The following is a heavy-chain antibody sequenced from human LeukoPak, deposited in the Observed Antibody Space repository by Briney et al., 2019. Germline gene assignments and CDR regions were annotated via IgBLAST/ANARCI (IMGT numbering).Heavy chain of an antibody. V-gene: IGHV3-7*01. CDR2: INRDGSDQ. J-gene: IGHJ4*02. CDR1: GFIFSSYW. D-gene: IGHD4/OR15-4a*01. Sequence: GGSLRLSCAASGFIFSSYWLRWVRQAPGKGLEWVANINRDGSDQYYVDSVKGRFTFSRGNSKNTLYLQMNSLRGEDTAVYYCAKGWDYQLDYWGQGALVTVSS. CDR3: AKGWDYQLDY.